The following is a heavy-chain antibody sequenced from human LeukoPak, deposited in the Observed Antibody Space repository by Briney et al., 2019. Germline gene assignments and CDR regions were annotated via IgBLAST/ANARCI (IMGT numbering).Heavy chain of an antibody. D-gene: IGHD2-15*01. Sequence: GGSLRLSCAASGFTFSSYWMNWVSQAPGKGLEWVSGISGSGSSTYYADSVKGRSTISRDNSKNTLYLQMNSLRAEDTAVYYCAKDGIVVVVAATVNIDYWGQGTLVTVSS. CDR3: AKDGIVVVVAATVNIDY. CDR1: GFTFSSYW. CDR2: ISGSGSST. J-gene: IGHJ4*02. V-gene: IGHV3-23*01.